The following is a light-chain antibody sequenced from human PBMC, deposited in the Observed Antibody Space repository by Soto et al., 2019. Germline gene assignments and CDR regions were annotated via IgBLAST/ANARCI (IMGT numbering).Light chain of an antibody. J-gene: IGLJ2*01. V-gene: IGLV1-47*02. Sequence: QSVLTQPPSASGTPGQRVTISCSGSSSNIGSNYVYWYQQLPGTAPKLLIYSNNQRPSGVPDRFSGSKSGTSASLAISGLRSGDEADYYCAAWDDSLSGVVFGGGTQLTVL. CDR1: SSNIGSNY. CDR2: SNN. CDR3: AAWDDSLSGVV.